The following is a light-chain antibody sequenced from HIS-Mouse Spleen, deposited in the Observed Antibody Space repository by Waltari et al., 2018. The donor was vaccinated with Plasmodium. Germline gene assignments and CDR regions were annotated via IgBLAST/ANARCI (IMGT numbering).Light chain of an antibody. J-gene: IGLJ3*02. V-gene: IGLV3-10*01. CDR2: EDS. CDR1: ALPKQY. Sequence: SYELTQPPSVSVSPGRTARIPCSGDALPKQYTYWYQQKSGQAPVLVIYEDSKRPSGIPERFSGSSSGTMATLTISGAQVEDEADYYCYSTDSSGNHRVFGGGTKLTVL. CDR3: YSTDSSGNHRV.